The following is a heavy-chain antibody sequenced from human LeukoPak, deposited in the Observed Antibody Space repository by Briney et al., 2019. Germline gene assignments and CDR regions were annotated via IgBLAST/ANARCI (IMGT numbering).Heavy chain of an antibody. V-gene: IGHV1-2*06. J-gene: IGHJ6*03. Sequence: GSSVKVSCKASGGTLSSYAISWVRQAPGQGLEWMGRINPNSGDPNYPQKFQGRVTMTRDTSISTAYMEMNSLTSDDTAVYYCARSARHCNNGVCFTDYYIDLWGKGTTVTVSS. CDR3: ARSARHCNNGVCFTDYYIDL. D-gene: IGHD2-8*01. CDR1: GGTLSSYA. CDR2: INPNSGDP.